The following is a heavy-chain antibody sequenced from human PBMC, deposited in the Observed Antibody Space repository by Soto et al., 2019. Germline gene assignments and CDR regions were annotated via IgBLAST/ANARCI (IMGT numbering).Heavy chain of an antibody. CDR3: ARSLGEGLPIYSSDS. V-gene: IGHV2-26*01. CDR2: IFWNDER. CDR1: GFSLSKARMG. Sequence: QVTLKESGPVLVKPTETLTLTCTVSGFSLSKARMGVSWIRQPPGKALEWLAHIFWNDERSYNTSLKSRLTISRDTSKSKVVLTRPNVDPVETGTYFCARSLGEGLPIYSSDSWGQGTLVTVSS. D-gene: IGHD3-16*01. J-gene: IGHJ4*02.